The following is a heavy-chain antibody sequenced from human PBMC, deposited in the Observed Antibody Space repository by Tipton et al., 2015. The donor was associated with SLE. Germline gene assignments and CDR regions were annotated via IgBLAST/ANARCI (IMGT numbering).Heavy chain of an antibody. CDR1: GCSFSSNW. Sequence: QSGAEVKKAGESLKISCKGSGCSFSSNWIGWVRQMPGKGLEWMGIIYPGDSDTKYSPSFQGQVTISADKSISTAYLQWSSLKASDTAIYYCARHYGSPGYYYGMDVWGQGTTVTVSS. CDR3: ARHYGSPGYYYGMDV. CDR2: IYPGDSDT. D-gene: IGHD3-10*01. V-gene: IGHV5-51*01. J-gene: IGHJ6*02.